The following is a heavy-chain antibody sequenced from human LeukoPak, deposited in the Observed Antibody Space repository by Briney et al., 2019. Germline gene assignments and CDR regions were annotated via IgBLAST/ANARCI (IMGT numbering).Heavy chain of an antibody. CDR3: TRGSSGRRDN. D-gene: IGHD6-19*01. CDR2: MNPNSGNT. Sequence: GASVKVSCKASGYTFTSCDINWVRQATGQGLEGMGWMNPNSGNTGYGQSFQGRITMTRDISIGTAYMELSNLTSADTAIYYCTRGSSGRRDNWGQGTLVTVSA. V-gene: IGHV1-8*01. CDR1: GYTFTSCD. J-gene: IGHJ4*02.